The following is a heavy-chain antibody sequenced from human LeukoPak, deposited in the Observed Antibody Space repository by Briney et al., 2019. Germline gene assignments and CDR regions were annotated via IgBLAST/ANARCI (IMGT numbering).Heavy chain of an antibody. CDR1: GGTFSSYA. CDR2: IIPIFGTA. CDR3: ARGVAGYCSSTSCYPFDP. D-gene: IGHD2-2*01. V-gene: IGHV1-69*01. J-gene: IGHJ5*02. Sequence: SVKVSCKASGGTFSSYAISWVRQAPGQGLEWMGGIIPIFGTANYVQKFQGRVTITADESTSTAYMELSSLRSEDTAVYYCARGVAGYCSSTSCYPFDPWGQGTLVTVSS.